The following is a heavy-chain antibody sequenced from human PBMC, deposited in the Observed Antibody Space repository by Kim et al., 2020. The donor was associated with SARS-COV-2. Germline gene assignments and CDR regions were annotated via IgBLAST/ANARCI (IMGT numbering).Heavy chain of an antibody. J-gene: IGHJ6*02. V-gene: IGHV3-7*01. CDR3: ARQGEYSSSWYRYYYYYGMDV. D-gene: IGHD6-13*01. CDR2: IKQDGSEK. Sequence: GGSLRLSCAASGFTFSSYWMSWVRQAPGKGLEWVANIKQDGSEKYYVDSVKGRFTISRDNAKNSLYLQMNSLRAEDTAVYYCARQGEYSSSWYRYYYYYGMDVWGQGTTVTVSS. CDR1: GFTFSSYW.